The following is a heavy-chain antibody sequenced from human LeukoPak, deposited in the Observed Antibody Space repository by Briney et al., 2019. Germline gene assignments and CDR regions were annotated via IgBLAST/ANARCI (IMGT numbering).Heavy chain of an antibody. CDR1: GGSIDSYY. D-gene: IGHD6-13*01. CDR2: IYYSGST. CDR3: AKGRGSPDY. J-gene: IGHJ4*02. Sequence: SETLSLTCTVSGGSIDSYYWSWIRQPPGKGLEWIGYIYYSGSTNYNPSLKSRVTISVDTSKNQFSLKLSSVTAADTALYYCAKGRGSPDYWGQGSLVTVSA. V-gene: IGHV4-59*01.